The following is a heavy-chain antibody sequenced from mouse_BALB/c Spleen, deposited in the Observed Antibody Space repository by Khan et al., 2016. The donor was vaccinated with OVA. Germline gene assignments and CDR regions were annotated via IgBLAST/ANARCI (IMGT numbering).Heavy chain of an antibody. CDR3: ARGNFDSMDY. D-gene: IGHD2-1*01. CDR2: IWSDGAS. V-gene: IGHV2-6*02. Sequence: QVQLMESGPGLVAPSQSLSITCTASGFSLTSYGVHWVRQPPGKGLEWLIVIWSDGASTSTSALKSRLSISNDNSNSQVSIKMNRMQTDDTAMYYCARGNFDSMDYWGQGTSVTVSS. J-gene: IGHJ4*01. CDR1: GFSLTSYG.